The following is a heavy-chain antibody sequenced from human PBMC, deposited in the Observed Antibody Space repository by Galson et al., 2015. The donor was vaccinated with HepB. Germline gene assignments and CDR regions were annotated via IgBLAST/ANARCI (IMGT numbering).Heavy chain of an antibody. J-gene: IGHJ4*02. Sequence: QSGAEVKKPGESLKISCKGSGYSFTSYWIGWVRQMPGKGLEWMGIIYPGDSDTRYSPSFQGQATISADKSISTAYLQWSSLKASDTAMYYCARLWSHGDYAPGFDYWGQGTLVTVSS. CDR2: IYPGDSDT. CDR1: GYSFTSYW. D-gene: IGHD4-17*01. CDR3: ARLWSHGDYAPGFDY. V-gene: IGHV5-51*01.